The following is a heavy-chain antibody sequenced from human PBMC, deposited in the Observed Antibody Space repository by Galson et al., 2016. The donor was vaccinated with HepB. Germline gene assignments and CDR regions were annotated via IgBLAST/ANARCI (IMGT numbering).Heavy chain of an antibody. V-gene: IGHV4-4*07. CDR3: AREGGHRTGYFDY. CDR1: GGSISSYY. D-gene: IGHD1-14*01. CDR2: IYTSGST. J-gene: IGHJ4*02. Sequence: ETLSLTCTVSGGSISSYYWSWIRQPAGKGLEWIGHIYTSGSTSYNPSLKSRVTMSVDTPKNQFSLRLTSVTAADTAVFYCAREGGHRTGYFDYWGQGTLVTVSS.